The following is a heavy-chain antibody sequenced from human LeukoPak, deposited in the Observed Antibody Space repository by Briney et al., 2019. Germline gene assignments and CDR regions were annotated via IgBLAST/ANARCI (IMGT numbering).Heavy chain of an antibody. CDR2: IWCDGSNK. J-gene: IGHJ6*02. V-gene: IGHV3-33*01. Sequence: GRSLRLSCAASGFTFSTYGMHWVRQAPGKGLEWVAVIWCDGSNKYYADSVKGRFTISRDNSKNTLYLQVNSLRAEDTAVYYCARANYGSGSNYYYGKDVWGQGTTVTVSS. D-gene: IGHD3-10*01. CDR1: GFTFSTYG. CDR3: ARANYGSGSNYYYGKDV.